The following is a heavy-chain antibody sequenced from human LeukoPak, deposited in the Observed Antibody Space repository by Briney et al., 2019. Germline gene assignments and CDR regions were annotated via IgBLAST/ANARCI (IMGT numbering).Heavy chain of an antibody. Sequence: GGSLRLSRAASGFTFSSYGMHWVRQAPGKGLEWVAVISYDGSNKYYADSVKGRFTISRDNSKNTLYLQMNSLRAEDTAVYYCAKDLGYSGYDYFDYWGQGTLVTVSS. D-gene: IGHD5-12*01. V-gene: IGHV3-30*18. CDR3: AKDLGYSGYDYFDY. CDR1: GFTFSSYG. CDR2: ISYDGSNK. J-gene: IGHJ4*02.